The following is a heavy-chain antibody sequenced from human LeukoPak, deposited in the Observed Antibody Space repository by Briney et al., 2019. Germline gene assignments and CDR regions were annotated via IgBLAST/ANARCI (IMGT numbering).Heavy chain of an antibody. CDR3: AKDAQRGFDYSNSLEH. J-gene: IGHJ5*02. CDR1: GFTFSHFG. Sequence: GGSLRLPGESLGFTFSHFGMHGFGQPPGRGLEGVAVKWSDATNEYYADCVKGRFTISRDNFKNTVSLQMNSLRAEDTAVYYCAKDAQRGFDYSNSLEHWGQGSLVIVSS. V-gene: IGHV3-33*06. CDR2: KWSDATNE. D-gene: IGHD4-11*01.